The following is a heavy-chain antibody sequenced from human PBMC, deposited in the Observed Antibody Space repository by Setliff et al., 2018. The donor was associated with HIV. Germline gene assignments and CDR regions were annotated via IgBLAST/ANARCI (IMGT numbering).Heavy chain of an antibody. CDR3: ARVMVSGIAAAVRGGWFDP. D-gene: IGHD6-13*01. V-gene: IGHV4-4*02. CDR2: IYHSGST. Sequence: KPSETLSLTCAVSGGSISSSNWWSWVRQPPGKGLEWIGEIYHSGSTNYNPSLKSRVTISVGKSKNQFSLKLSSVTAADTAVYYCARVMVSGIAAAVRGGWFDPWGQGTLVTVSS. CDR1: GGSISSSNW. J-gene: IGHJ5*02.